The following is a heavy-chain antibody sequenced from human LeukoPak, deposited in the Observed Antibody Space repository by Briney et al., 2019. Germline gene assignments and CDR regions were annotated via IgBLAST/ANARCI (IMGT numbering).Heavy chain of an antibody. J-gene: IGHJ5*02. CDR3: ARALPHRRLTNTTMEQHWFDP. Sequence: ASVKVSCKASGYIFTSYDINWVRQAPGQGLEWMGLINPSGGSTRYAQKFQGRVTMTRDMSTSTVYMELSSLRSEDTAVYYCARALPHRRLTNTTMEQHWFDPWGQGTLVTVSS. V-gene: IGHV1-46*01. D-gene: IGHD5-18*01. CDR2: INPSGGST. CDR1: GYIFTSYD.